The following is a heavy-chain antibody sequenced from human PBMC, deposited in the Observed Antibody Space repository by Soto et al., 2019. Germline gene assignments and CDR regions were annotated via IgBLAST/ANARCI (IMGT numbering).Heavy chain of an antibody. V-gene: IGHV4-59*01. Sequence: SETLSLTCTVSGDSINPYYWSWIRQPPGKGLEWIGYVYYNGDTNSNPSLKSRVSISVETSKNQFSLRLSSVTTADTAIYYCERYYCAGGTCYNFEHWSQGTLVPVYS. CDR2: VYYNGDT. D-gene: IGHD2-8*02. J-gene: IGHJ4*02. CDR1: GDSINPYY. CDR3: ERYYCAGGTCYNFEH.